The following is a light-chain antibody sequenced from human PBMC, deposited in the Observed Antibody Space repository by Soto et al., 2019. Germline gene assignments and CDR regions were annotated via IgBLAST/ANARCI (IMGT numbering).Light chain of an antibody. CDR1: QTVTSNY. V-gene: IGKV3-20*01. Sequence: EIVLTQSPGTLSLSPGERATLSCRASQTVTSNYLAWYQRKPGQAPRLLIYGASSRATDIPDRFSGSGSGTDFTLTSTRLEPEDFEVYICQKYAGSPSTFGQGTKVEIK. J-gene: IGKJ1*01. CDR2: GAS. CDR3: QKYAGSPST.